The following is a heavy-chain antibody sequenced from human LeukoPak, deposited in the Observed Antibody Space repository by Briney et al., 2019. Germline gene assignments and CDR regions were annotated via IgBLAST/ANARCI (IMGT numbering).Heavy chain of an antibody. CDR1: GGSIGTYY. J-gene: IGHJ6*03. V-gene: IGHV4-59*08. Sequence: SETLSLTCTVSGGSIGTYYWSWIRQSPGKGLEWIGYIYVTGSTRYNPYLQSRVTISVDTARNQFFLKMSSVTAADTAVYYCARHIGGGIEDMDVWGKGTKVTVSS. CDR3: ARHIGGGIEDMDV. CDR2: IYVTGST. D-gene: IGHD3-16*02.